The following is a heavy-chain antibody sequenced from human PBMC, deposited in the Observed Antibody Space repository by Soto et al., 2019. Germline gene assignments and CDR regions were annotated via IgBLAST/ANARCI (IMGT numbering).Heavy chain of an antibody. D-gene: IGHD2-2*01. CDR1: GYSFTSYW. CDR2: IYPGDSDT. J-gene: IGHJ4*02. Sequence: RGESLKISCKGSGYSFTSYWIGWVRQMPGKGLEWMGIIYPGDSDTRYSPSFQGQVTISADKSISTAYLQWSSLKASDTAMYYCARCQDIVVVPAAVDYWGQGTLVTVSS. CDR3: ARCQDIVVVPAAVDY. V-gene: IGHV5-51*01.